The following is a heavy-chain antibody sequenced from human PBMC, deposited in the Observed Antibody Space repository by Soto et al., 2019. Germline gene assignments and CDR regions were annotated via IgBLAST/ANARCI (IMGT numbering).Heavy chain of an antibody. D-gene: IGHD4-4*01. J-gene: IGHJ4*02. V-gene: IGHV4-61*01. CDR1: GGSVSRDSNF. CDR2: IYYSGPS. Sequence: SETLSLTCTVSGGSVSRDSNFWSWIRQPPGKGLEWIGYIYYSGPSRYNPSLESRVTISIDSSKNQVSLTLTSVTAADTAVYYCARGYSHYAHWGRGTLVTSPQ. CDR3: ARGYSHYAH.